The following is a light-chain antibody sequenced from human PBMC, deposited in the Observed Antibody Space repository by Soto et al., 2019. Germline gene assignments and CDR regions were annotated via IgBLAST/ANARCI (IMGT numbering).Light chain of an antibody. CDR1: ERINTY. V-gene: IGKV1-12*01. CDR3: QQANSPPLT. CDR2: AAS. J-gene: IGKJ4*01. Sequence: DIQMTQFPSSVSASVGDIVTITCRASERINTYLAWYQQQPGKAPKLLIYAASSLQSGGPSRFSGSGSGTEFTLTISNLQPEDFATYYCQQANSPPLTFGRGTNVEIK.